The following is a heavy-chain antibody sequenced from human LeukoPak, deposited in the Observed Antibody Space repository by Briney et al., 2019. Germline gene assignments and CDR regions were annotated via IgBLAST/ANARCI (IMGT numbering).Heavy chain of an antibody. CDR1: GGTFSGYA. CDR2: IIPIFGTA. V-gene: IGHV1-69*01. Sequence: ASVKVSCKASGGTFSGYAISWVRQAPGQGLEWMGGIIPIFGTANYAQKFQGRVTITADESTSTAYMELSSLRSEDTAVYYCASIHNAVGGDYNFDYWGQGTLVTVFS. J-gene: IGHJ4*02. D-gene: IGHD4-17*01. CDR3: ASIHNAVGGDYNFDY.